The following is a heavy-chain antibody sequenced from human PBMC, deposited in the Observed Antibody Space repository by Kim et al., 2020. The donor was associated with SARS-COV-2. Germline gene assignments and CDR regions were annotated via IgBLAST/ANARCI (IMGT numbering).Heavy chain of an antibody. J-gene: IGHJ6*02. CDR2: IGGTSNYI. D-gene: IGHD2-2*01. CDR1: GFGFDTHS. CDR3: ARGGYCSSTSCYFYYYALDV. V-gene: IGHV3-21*01. Sequence: GGSLRLSCAASGFGFDTHSMNWVRQAPGKGLEWVSSIGGTSNYIYYADSVKGRFTISRDNAKNSLFLQMNSLRAEDTAVYYCARGGYCSSTSCYFYYYALDVWGQGTAVTVS.